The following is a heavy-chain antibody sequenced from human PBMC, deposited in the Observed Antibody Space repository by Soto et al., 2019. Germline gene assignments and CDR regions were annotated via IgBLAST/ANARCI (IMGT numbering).Heavy chain of an antibody. CDR2: IIPIFGTA. CDR3: ARRVVVTSVRDIEYYYYGLDV. CDR1: GGTFSSYA. D-gene: IGHD2-21*02. V-gene: IGHV1-69*13. Sequence: ASVKVSCKASGGTFSSYAISWVRQAPGQGLEWMGGIIPIFGTANYAQKFQGRVTITADESTSTAYMELSSLRSEDTAVYYCARRVVVTSVRDIEYYYYGLDVWGQGTTVTVSS. J-gene: IGHJ6*02.